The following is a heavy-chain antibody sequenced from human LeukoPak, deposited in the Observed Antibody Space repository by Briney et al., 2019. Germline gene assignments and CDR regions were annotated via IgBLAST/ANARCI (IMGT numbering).Heavy chain of an antibody. V-gene: IGHV1-69*04. CDR2: IIPILGIA. CDR3: ARVIVDTAMKDH. J-gene: IGHJ4*02. D-gene: IGHD5-18*01. CDR1: GGTFSSYA. Sequence: ASVKVSCKASGGTFSSYAISWVRQAPGQGLEWMGRIIPILGIANYAQKFQGRVTITADKSTSTAYMELSSLRSEDTAVYYCARVIVDTAMKDHWGQGTLVTVSS.